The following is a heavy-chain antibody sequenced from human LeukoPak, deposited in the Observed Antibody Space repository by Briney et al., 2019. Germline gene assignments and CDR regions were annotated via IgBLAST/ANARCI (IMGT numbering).Heavy chain of an antibody. D-gene: IGHD4-11*01. CDR3: TRYRLSFFDY. CDR2: IDWDDER. Sequence: SGPALVKPTQTLTLTCTFSGFSLSTSGMCVSWIRQPPGMALEWLARIDWDDERHYSTSLKTRLTISKDTSKNQVVLTMTNVDPVDTATYYCTRYRLSFFDYWGQGTLVTVSS. V-gene: IGHV2-70*11. J-gene: IGHJ4*02. CDR1: GFSLSTSGMC.